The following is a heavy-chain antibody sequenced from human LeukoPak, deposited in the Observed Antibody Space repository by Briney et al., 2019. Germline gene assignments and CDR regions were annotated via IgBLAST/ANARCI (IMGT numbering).Heavy chain of an antibody. CDR2: ISAYNGNT. J-gene: IGHJ5*02. Sequence: ASVKVSCTASGYTFTSYGISWVRQAPGQGLEWMGWISAYNGNTNYAQKLQGRVTMTRDTSTSTVYMELSSLRSEDTAVYYCARDDPLDKISSGWGPWGQGTLVTVSS. V-gene: IGHV1-18*01. D-gene: IGHD6-19*01. CDR3: ARDDPLDKISSGWGP. CDR1: GYTFTSYG.